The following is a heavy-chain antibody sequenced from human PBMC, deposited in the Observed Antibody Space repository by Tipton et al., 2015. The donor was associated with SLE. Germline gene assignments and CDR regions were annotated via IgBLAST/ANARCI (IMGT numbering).Heavy chain of an antibody. CDR3: ARELLNPRTTVHYYFDL. CDR2: IFHTGTT. J-gene: IGHJ2*01. Sequence: TLSLTCTVSGYSINTGYYWGWIRQTPGKGLEWIGSIFHTGTTFYNPSLKSRLAMSLDTSKNQFSLELNSMTAADTAVYYCARELLNPRTTVHYYFDLWGRGTLVTVSS. CDR1: GYSINTGYY. D-gene: IGHD4-11*01. V-gene: IGHV4-38-2*02.